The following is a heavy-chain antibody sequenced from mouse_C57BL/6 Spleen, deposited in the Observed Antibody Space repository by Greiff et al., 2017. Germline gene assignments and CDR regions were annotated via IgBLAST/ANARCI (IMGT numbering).Heavy chain of an antibody. CDR1: GYTFTSYW. CDR2: IHPNSGST. D-gene: IGHD5-1-1*01. V-gene: IGHV1-64*01. CDR3: AREELIPSYAMDY. Sequence: QVQLQQPGAELVKPGASVKLSCKASGYTFTSYWMHWVKQRPGQGLEWIGMIHPNSGSTNYNEKFKSKATLTVDKSSSTAYMQLSSLTSEDSAVDYCAREELIPSYAMDYWGQGTSVTVSS. J-gene: IGHJ4*01.